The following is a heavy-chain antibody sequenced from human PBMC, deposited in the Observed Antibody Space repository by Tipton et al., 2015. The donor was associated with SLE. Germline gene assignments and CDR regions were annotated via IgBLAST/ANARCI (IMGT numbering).Heavy chain of an antibody. CDR1: GASINSNF. D-gene: IGHD6-13*01. CDR3: ARYGYSSSSGTFDI. CDR2: IYSGGST. Sequence: TLSLTCTVSGASINSNFWSWIRQSPGKGLEWIGYIYSGGSTKYNPYFESRVTMSIDTSKNQFSLKLSSVTAADTAVYYCARYGYSSSSGTFDIWGQGTMVTVSS. V-gene: IGHV4-59*01. J-gene: IGHJ3*02.